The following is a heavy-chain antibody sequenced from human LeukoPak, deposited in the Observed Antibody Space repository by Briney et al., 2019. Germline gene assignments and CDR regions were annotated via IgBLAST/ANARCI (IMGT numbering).Heavy chain of an antibody. Sequence: SETLSLTRTVSGGSISTNYWSWIRQPAGKGLEWIGRIYNSGNTNYSPSLESRVTMSADTSKNQFSLKLSSVTAADTAVYYCARGTFDSSGYYLFDYWGQGTLVTVSS. D-gene: IGHD3-22*01. CDR1: GGSISTNY. CDR3: ARGTFDSSGYYLFDY. J-gene: IGHJ4*02. V-gene: IGHV4-4*07. CDR2: IYNSGNT.